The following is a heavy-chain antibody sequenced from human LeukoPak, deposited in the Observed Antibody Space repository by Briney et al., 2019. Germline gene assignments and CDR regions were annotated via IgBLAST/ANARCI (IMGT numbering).Heavy chain of an antibody. J-gene: IGHJ4*02. CDR3: PRHAYYYDSSGYYHPLDY. Sequence: SETLSLTCTVYGGSISSYYWSWIRQPPGKGLEWIGYIYYSGSTNYNPSLKSRVTISVDTSKNQFSLKLSSVTAEDTAVLYSPRHAYYYDSSGYYHPLDYWGQGTPVSASS. CDR1: GGSISSYY. CDR2: IYYSGST. D-gene: IGHD3-22*01. V-gene: IGHV4-59*08.